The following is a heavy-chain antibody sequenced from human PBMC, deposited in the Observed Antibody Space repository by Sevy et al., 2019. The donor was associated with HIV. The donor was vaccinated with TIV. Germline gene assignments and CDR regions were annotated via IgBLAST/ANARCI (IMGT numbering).Heavy chain of an antibody. V-gene: IGHV3-30*18. CDR2: ISYDGSNK. CDR1: GFTFSSYG. CDR3: AKGSSSGYSGYDSGWGIDY. D-gene: IGHD5-12*01. Sequence: GGSLRLSCAASGFTFSSYGMHWVRQAPGKGLEWVAVISYDGSNKYYADSVKGRFTISRDNSKNTRYLQMNSLRAEDRAGYYCAKGSSSGYSGYDSGWGIDYWGQGTLVTVSS. J-gene: IGHJ4*02.